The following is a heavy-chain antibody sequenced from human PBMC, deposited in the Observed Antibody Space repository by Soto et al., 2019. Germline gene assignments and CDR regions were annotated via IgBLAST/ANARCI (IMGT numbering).Heavy chain of an antibody. CDR3: ARTYYYGQNWFDP. Sequence: QITLKESGPTLVKPTQTLTLTCTFSGFSLSTSGVGVGWIRQPPGKALELLTLIYWDDNKRYSPSLKSSLTTTKATSENQVVLTMTTMDPVDTATYYCARTYYYGQNWFDPGGQGTLVTVSS. D-gene: IGHD3-10*01. J-gene: IGHJ5*02. CDR1: GFSLSTSGVG. V-gene: IGHV2-5*02. CDR2: IYWDDNK.